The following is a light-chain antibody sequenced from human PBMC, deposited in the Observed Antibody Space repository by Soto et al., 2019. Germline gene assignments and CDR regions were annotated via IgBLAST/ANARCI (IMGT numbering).Light chain of an antibody. CDR2: AAS. Sequence: EIVMTHSPATLTVSPGERATLSCRASQSVGSNFAWYQQKPGPPPRILIYAASTRGTGVPVRFSGSGSGTEFTLTISSLQSEDFAVYFCQQYNRWPLTFGPGTKVDIK. CDR3: QQYNRWPLT. J-gene: IGKJ3*01. CDR1: QSVGSN. V-gene: IGKV3-15*01.